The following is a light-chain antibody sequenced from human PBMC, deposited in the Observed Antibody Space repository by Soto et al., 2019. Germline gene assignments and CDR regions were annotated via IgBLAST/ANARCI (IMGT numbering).Light chain of an antibody. CDR1: HSLVHSDGNTY. V-gene: IGKV2-30*02. Sequence: DVAMTQSPLSLPVTLGQPASISCRSGHSLVHSDGNTYLNWFQQRPGQSPRRLIYKVSSRDSGVPDRFSGSASGTEFPLTISSLQPDDIAAYYCQQCHRYLTFGQGTKVDI. CDR3: QQCHRYLT. J-gene: IGKJ1*01. CDR2: KVS.